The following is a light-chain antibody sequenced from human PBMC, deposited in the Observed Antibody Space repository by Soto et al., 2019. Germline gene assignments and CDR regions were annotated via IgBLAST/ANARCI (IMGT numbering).Light chain of an antibody. CDR1: QSISRN. CDR2: AAS. V-gene: IGKV1-39*01. Sequence: DIQMTQSPSSLSASVGDRVTITCRASQSISRNLNWYQQKQGKAPKLLIYAASSLQSGVPSRFSGSGSGTDFTLTISSLQPEHFATYYCQQSYNTPPTFGQGTKVDIK. CDR3: QQSYNTPPT. J-gene: IGKJ1*01.